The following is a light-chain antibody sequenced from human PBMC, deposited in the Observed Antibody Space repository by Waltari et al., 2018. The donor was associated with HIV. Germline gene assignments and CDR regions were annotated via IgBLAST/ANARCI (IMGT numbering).Light chain of an antibody. J-gene: IGLJ3*02. Sequence: SYALTQSPSVSVAPGQTARITCGGNNIGSKSVHWYQQQPGQAPVLVVYDDIARPSGIAERFSGSKSGNTATLTISRVEAGDEADYYCQVWDSSSDSWVFGGGTKLTVL. V-gene: IGLV3-21*02. CDR3: QVWDSSSDSWV. CDR2: DDI. CDR1: NIGSKS.